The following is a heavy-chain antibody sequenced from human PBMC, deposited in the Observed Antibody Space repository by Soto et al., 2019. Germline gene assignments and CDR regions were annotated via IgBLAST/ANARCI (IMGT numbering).Heavy chain of an antibody. CDR2: IYTSGST. CDR3: ARDGDLWSGYSYWFDP. J-gene: IGHJ5*02. CDR1: SVPIRSYD. Sequence: LHTLSLSSTVVSVPIRSYDGISLMKPAGKGLEWIGRIYTSGSTNYNPSLKSRVTMSVDTSKNQFSLKLSSVTAADTAVYYCARDGDLWSGYSYWFDPWGEGTLGTVPS. D-gene: IGHD3-3*01. V-gene: IGHV4-4*07.